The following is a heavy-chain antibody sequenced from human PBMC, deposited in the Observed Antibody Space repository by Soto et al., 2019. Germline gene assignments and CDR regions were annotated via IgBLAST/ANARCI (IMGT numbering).Heavy chain of an antibody. CDR1: AFTFRSYS. J-gene: IGHJ3*02. V-gene: IGHV3-21*06. Sequence: EVQLVVSGGGLVKPGESLRLSCVDSAFTFRSYSMNWARQAPGKGLEWVSYISSTSNPIFYADSLEGRFTISRDNTKNSLYRQMTSLQPVDPAGYSCVRGGRGYTRDDVFDICVQGTMGTVSS. D-gene: IGHD2-2*02. CDR3: VRGGRGYTRDDVFDI. CDR2: ISSTSNPI.